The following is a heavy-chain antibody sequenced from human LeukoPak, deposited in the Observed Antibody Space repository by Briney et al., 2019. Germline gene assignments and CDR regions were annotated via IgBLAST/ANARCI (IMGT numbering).Heavy chain of an antibody. CDR1: GGSISSYY. V-gene: IGHV4-4*07. D-gene: IGHD6-13*01. J-gene: IGHJ6*02. CDR3: ARHQAAAGRYGMDV. Sequence: SETLSLTCTVSGGSISSYYWSWIRQPAGKGLEWIGRIYTSGSTNYNPSLKSRVTMSVDTSKNQFSLKLSSVTAADTAVYYCARHQAAAGRYGMDVWGQGTTVTVSS. CDR2: IYTSGST.